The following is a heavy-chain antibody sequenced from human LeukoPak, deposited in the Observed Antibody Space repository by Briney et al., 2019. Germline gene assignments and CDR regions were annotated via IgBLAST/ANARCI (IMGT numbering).Heavy chain of an antibody. Sequence: GGSLRLSCAASGFTFSSYAMSWVRQAPGKGLEWVSVIYNGGSTYYADSVKGRFTISRDNSKNTLYLQMNSLRAEDTAVYYCARDRDSNWFDPWGQGTLVTVSS. J-gene: IGHJ5*02. CDR2: IYNGGST. CDR3: ARDRDSNWFDP. CDR1: GFTFSSYA. V-gene: IGHV3-53*01.